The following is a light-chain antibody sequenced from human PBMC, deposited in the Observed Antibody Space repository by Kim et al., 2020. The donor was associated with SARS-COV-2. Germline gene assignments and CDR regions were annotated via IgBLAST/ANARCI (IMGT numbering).Light chain of an antibody. CDR2: GKN. J-gene: IGLJ2*01. CDR3: NSRDSNVNVV. CDR1: SLRSYY. V-gene: IGLV3-19*01. Sequence: SSELTQDPAVSVALGQTVRITCQGDSLRSYYASWYQQKPGQAPILVIYGKNNRPSGIPDRFSGSSSGNTASLTITGAQAGDEADYYCNSRDSNVNVVLGG.